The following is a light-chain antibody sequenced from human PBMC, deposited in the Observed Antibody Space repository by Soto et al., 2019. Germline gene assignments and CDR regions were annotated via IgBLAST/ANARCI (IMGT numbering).Light chain of an antibody. CDR3: QHRSNWPSLT. V-gene: IGKV3-11*01. CDR1: QSITTS. J-gene: IGKJ4*01. Sequence: EIVLTQSPATLSLSPGDRATLSCRASQSITTSLAWYQHQPGQAPRLLIYDAPNRAAGVPARFSGSGSGTHFTLTISSLEPGDFAVYYCQHRSNWPSLTFGGGTKLEIK. CDR2: DAP.